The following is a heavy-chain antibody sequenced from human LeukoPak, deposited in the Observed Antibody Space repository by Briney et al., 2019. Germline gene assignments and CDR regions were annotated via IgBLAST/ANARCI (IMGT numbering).Heavy chain of an antibody. CDR1: GYTFTSYG. V-gene: IGHV1-18*04. CDR3: ARGTMVRGVIPSYYYGMDV. J-gene: IGHJ6*04. D-gene: IGHD3-10*01. Sequence: GASVKVSCKASGYTFTSYGISWVRQAPAQGLEWMGWISAYNGNTNYAQKLQGRVTMTTDTSTSTAYMELRSLRSDDTAVYYCARGTMVRGVIPSYYYGMDVWGKGTTVTVSS. CDR2: ISAYNGNT.